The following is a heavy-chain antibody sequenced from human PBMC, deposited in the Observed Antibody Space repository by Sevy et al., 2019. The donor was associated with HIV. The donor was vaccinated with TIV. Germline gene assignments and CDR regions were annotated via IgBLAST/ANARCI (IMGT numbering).Heavy chain of an antibody. Sequence: GGSLRLSCKASGFSFTDFWMQWVRQVPGKGPEGVANINQDGSGMYYVDSVKGRFTISRDNAESALYLQMHGLRAEDAATYFCARRYFDLWGQGTVVTVSS. V-gene: IGHV3-7*01. CDR2: INQDGSGM. CDR3: ARRYFDL. CDR1: GFSFTDFW. J-gene: IGHJ4*02.